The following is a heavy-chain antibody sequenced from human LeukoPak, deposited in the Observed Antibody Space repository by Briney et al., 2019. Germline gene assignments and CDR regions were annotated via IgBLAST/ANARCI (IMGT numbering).Heavy chain of an antibody. CDR2: IYHGGST. J-gene: IGHJ6*02. V-gene: IGHV4-30-2*01. D-gene: IGHD2-15*01. Sequence: SQTLSLTCAVSGGSVSSGAYSWSWIRQPPGKGLEWIGYIYHGGSTYYNPSLKSRVTISVDRSKNQFSLKLSSVTAADTAVYYCARDQGVVAGFYYYATDVWGQGTTVTVSS. CDR3: ARDQGVVAGFYYYATDV. CDR1: GGSVSSGAYS.